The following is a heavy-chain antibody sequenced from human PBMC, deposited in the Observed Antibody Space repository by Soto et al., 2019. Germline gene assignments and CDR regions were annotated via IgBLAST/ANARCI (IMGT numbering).Heavy chain of an antibody. Sequence: QVQLVESGGGVVQPGRSLRLSCAASGFTFSSYGMHWVRQAPGKGLEWVAGISYDGSNKYYADSVKGRFTISRDNSKNTLYLQMNSLRAEDTAVYYCAKSDTYYYGSGTGYWGQGTLVTVSS. CDR1: GFTFSSYG. CDR2: ISYDGSNK. CDR3: AKSDTYYYGSGTGY. D-gene: IGHD3-10*01. V-gene: IGHV3-30*18. J-gene: IGHJ4*02.